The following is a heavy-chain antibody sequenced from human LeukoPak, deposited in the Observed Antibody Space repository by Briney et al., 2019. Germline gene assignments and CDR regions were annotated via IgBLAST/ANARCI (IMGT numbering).Heavy chain of an antibody. D-gene: IGHD2-15*01. Sequence: GGSLRLSCAASGFTFSSYSMNWVRQAPGKGLEWVSYISSSSSTIYYADSVKGRFTISRDNAKNSLYLQMNSLRAEDTALYYCAKDMEYCSGGSCYRRTYYYYGMDVWGQGTTVTVSS. J-gene: IGHJ6*02. CDR1: GFTFSSYS. CDR2: ISSSSSTI. V-gene: IGHV3-48*04. CDR3: AKDMEYCSGGSCYRRTYYYYGMDV.